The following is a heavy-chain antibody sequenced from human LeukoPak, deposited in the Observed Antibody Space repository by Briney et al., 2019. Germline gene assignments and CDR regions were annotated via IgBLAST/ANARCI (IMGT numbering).Heavy chain of an antibody. J-gene: IGHJ4*02. V-gene: IGHV3-48*02. D-gene: IGHD3-22*01. CDR1: GFTFSSYS. CDR3: ARDYYDSSGHYYVDS. CDR2: ISSSSSPT. Sequence: GGSLRLSCAASGFTFSSYSMNWVRQAPEKGLEWVSYISSSSSPTYYADSVKGRFTISRDNAKNSLYLQMNSLRDEDTAVYYCARDYYDSSGHYYVDSWGQGTLVTVSS.